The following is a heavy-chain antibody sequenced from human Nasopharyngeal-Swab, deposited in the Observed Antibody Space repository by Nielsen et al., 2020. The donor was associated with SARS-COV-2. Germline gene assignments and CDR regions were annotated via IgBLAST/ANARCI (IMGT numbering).Heavy chain of an antibody. V-gene: IGHV3-23*01. CDR1: GLSSCNYG. D-gene: IGHD5-18*01. J-gene: IGHJ6*02. CDR3: AFVDTTLLGYYYSGMDV. Sequence: GGSLRLSCSPSGLSSCNYGMSWVRQAPGNGLEWVSSILGSGGGTQYADSVKGRFTISRDNSKNTLLLQMNSLRAEDTAVYYCAFVDTTLLGYYYSGMDVWGQGTTVTVSS. CDR2: ILGSGGGT.